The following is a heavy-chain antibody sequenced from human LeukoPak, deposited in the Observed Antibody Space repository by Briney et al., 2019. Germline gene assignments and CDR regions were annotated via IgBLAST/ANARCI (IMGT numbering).Heavy chain of an antibody. CDR1: GYTLTELS. D-gene: IGHD6-19*01. J-gene: IGHJ3*02. Sequence: ASVKVSCKVSGYTLTELSMHWVRQAPGKGLEWMGGFDPEDGETVYAQKFQGRVTMTEDTSTDTAYMELSSLRSEDTAVYYCATGYSSGDDAFDIWGQGTMVTVSS. CDR3: ATGYSSGDDAFDI. V-gene: IGHV1-24*01. CDR2: FDPEDGET.